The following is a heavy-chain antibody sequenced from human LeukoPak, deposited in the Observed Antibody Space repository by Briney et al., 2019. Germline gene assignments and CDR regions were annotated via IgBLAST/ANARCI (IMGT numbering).Heavy chain of an antibody. CDR1: GGSFSGYY. Sequence: SETLSLTCAVYGGSFSGYYWSWIRQPPGKGLEWIGEINHSGSTNYNPSLKSRVTISVDTSKNQFSLKLSSVTAADTAVYYCARLLRGAAARPGPLTYYYYYMDVWGKGTTVTVSS. CDR3: ARLLRGAAARPGPLTYYYYYMDV. J-gene: IGHJ6*03. D-gene: IGHD6-6*01. V-gene: IGHV4-34*01. CDR2: INHSGST.